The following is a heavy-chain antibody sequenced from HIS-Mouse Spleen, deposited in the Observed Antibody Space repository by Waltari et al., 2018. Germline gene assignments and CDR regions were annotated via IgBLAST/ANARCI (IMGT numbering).Heavy chain of an antibody. D-gene: IGHD1-1*01. CDR1: GGSISSYY. CDR2: IYYSGGT. CDR3: AREGLERYYFDY. J-gene: IGHJ4*02. Sequence: QVQLQESGPGLVKPSETLSLTCTVSGGSISSYYWSWIRQPPGKGLEWIGYIYYSGGTNYNPSLKSRVTISVDTSKNQFSLKLSSVTAADTAVYYCAREGLERYYFDYWGQGTLVTVSS. V-gene: IGHV4-59*01.